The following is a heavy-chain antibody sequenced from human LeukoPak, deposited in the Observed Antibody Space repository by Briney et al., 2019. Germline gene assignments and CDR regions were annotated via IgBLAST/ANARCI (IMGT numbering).Heavy chain of an antibody. Sequence: PGGSLRLSCAASGFTFSRYWMNWVRQAPGKGLEWVASIKEDGSEKSYVDCVKGRFTISRDNAKNSLYLQMNSLRAEDTAVYYCVSCGTTTCIIRFDHWGQGTLVTVSS. CDR1: GFTFSRYW. V-gene: IGHV3-7*01. CDR2: IKEDGSEK. D-gene: IGHD2-2*01. J-gene: IGHJ4*02. CDR3: VSCGTTTCIIRFDH.